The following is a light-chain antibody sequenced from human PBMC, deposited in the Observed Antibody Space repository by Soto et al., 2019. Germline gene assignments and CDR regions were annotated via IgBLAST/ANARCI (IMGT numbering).Light chain of an antibody. CDR2: DAS. CDR1: QGISTL. V-gene: IGKV1D-13*01. J-gene: IGKJ4*01. Sequence: AIQLTQSPSSLSASVGDRVTITCRTSQGISTLFAWYQQKPGKAPKLLIYDASSLESGVPSRFSGSGSGADFTITISSLQLEDFATYYCQQFYDYPLTFGGGTKVEIK. CDR3: QQFYDYPLT.